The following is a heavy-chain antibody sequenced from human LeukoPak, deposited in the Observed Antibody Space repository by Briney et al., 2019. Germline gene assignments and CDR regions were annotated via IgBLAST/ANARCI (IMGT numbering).Heavy chain of an antibody. CDR1: GYTLTELS. D-gene: IGHD6-13*01. J-gene: IGHJ6*02. V-gene: IGHV1-24*01. Sequence: GASVKVSCKVSGYTLTELSMHWVRQAPGKGPEWMGGFDPEDGETIYAQKFQGRVTMTEDTSTDTAYMELSSLRSEDTAVYYCATPHRIFIAAGGPYYGMDVWGQGTTVTVSS. CDR3: ATPHRIFIAAGGPYYGMDV. CDR2: FDPEDGET.